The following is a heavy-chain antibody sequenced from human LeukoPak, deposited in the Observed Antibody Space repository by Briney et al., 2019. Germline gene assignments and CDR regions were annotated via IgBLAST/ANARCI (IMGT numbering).Heavy chain of an antibody. J-gene: IGHJ4*02. Sequence: SETLSLTCTVSGGSISSYYWSWIRQPAGKGLEWIGSIYYSGSTYYNPSLKSRVTISVDTSNNHFSLKLNSVTATDTAVYYCARHKGRVGAAVDYWGQGTLVTVSS. V-gene: IGHV4-59*05. CDR1: GGSISSYY. D-gene: IGHD1-26*01. CDR2: IYYSGST. CDR3: ARHKGRVGAAVDY.